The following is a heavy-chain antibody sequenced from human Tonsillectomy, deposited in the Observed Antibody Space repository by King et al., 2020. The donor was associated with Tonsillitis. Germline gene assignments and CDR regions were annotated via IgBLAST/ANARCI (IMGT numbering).Heavy chain of an antibody. CDR1: GASISSGSTY. Sequence: QLQESGPGLVRPSQTLSLTCTVSGASISSGSTYWRWIRQPAGQGLEWIGRFYTSGTIDYNPSLKSRVIMSVDTSKNQFFLRLSSVTAADTGVYYCATEGDGFPDTFDLWGQGTMVAVSS. V-gene: IGHV4-61*02. J-gene: IGHJ3*01. CDR3: ATEGDGFPDTFDL. D-gene: IGHD5-24*01. CDR2: FYTSGTI.